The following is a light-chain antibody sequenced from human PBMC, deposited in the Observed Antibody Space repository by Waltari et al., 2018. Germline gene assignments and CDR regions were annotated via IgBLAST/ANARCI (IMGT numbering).Light chain of an antibody. CDR3: QTGGHGTWV. V-gene: IGLV4-69*01. Sequence: QLVLTQSPSASASLGAPVKLTCTLSSGHSSNVIAWLQQQPEKGPRYLMKVNSDGSHNKGDEIPDRFSGSSSGGERYLTISSRQSEDEADYYCQTGGHGTWVFGGGTKLTVL. CDR2: VNSDGSH. CDR1: SGHSSNV. J-gene: IGLJ3*02.